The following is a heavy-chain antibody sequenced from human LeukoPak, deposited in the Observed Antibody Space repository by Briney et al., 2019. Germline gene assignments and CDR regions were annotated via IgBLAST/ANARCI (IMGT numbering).Heavy chain of an antibody. CDR1: GFTFSSYW. CDR3: AKITMIVGGPPEDFDY. D-gene: IGHD3-22*01. V-gene: IGHV4-4*02. CDR2: IYHSGST. J-gene: IGHJ4*02. Sequence: GSLRLSCAASGFTFSSYWMSWVRQPPGKGLEWIGEIYHSGSTNYNPSLKSRVTISVDKSKNQFSLKLSSVTAADTAVYYCAKITMIVGGPPEDFDYWGQGTLVTVSS.